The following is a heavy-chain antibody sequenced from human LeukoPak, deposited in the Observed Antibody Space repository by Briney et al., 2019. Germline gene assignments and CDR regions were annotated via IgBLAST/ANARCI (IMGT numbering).Heavy chain of an antibody. V-gene: IGHV4-39*01. Sequence: SETLSLTCTVSGGSISSSSYYWGWIRQPPGKGLEWIGSIYYSGSTYYNPSLKSRVTISVDTSKNQFSLKLSSVTAADTAVYYCGRKGLLVEADSFDIWGQGKMFSVFS. D-gene: IGHD2-15*01. CDR2: IYYSGST. CDR1: GGSISSSSYY. CDR3: GRKGLLVEADSFDI. J-gene: IGHJ3*02.